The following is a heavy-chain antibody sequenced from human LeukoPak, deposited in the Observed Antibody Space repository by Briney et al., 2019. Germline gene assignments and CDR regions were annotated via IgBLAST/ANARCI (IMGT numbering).Heavy chain of an antibody. CDR2: IYTSGST. Sequence: SQTLSLTCTVSGGAISSGSYYWSWIRQPAGKGLEWIGRIYTSGSTNYNPSLKSRVTISVDTSKNQFSLKLSSVTAADTAVYYCAMRPYVNSGWYFDYWGQGTLVTVSS. J-gene: IGHJ4*02. D-gene: IGHD6-19*01. CDR1: GGAISSGSYY. CDR3: AMRPYVNSGWYFDY. V-gene: IGHV4-61*02.